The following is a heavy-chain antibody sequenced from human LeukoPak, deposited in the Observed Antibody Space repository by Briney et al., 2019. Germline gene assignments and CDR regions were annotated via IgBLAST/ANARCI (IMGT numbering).Heavy chain of an antibody. CDR3: ATTINYGGNLGAFDI. D-gene: IGHD4-23*01. J-gene: IGHJ3*02. V-gene: IGHV1-69*05. CDR2: IIPIFGTA. CDR1: GGTFSSYA. Sequence: SVKVSCKASGGTFSSYAISWVRQAPGQGFEWMGGIIPIFGTANYAQKFQGRVTITTDESTSTAYMELSSLRSEDTAIYYCATTINYGGNLGAFDIWGQGTLVTVSS.